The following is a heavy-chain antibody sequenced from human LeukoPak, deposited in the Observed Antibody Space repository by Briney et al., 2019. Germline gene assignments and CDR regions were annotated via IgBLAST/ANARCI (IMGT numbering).Heavy chain of an antibody. Sequence: PGGSLRLSCAASGFTLSSYGMHWVRQAPGKGLEWVAIISNDGSDKKYADSVKGRFTISRDNSKNTLYLQMSGLRAEDTALYYCAKRLQFDPWGQGTLVTVSS. CDR2: ISNDGSDK. CDR3: AKRLQFDP. CDR1: GFTLSSYG. V-gene: IGHV3-30*18. J-gene: IGHJ5*02.